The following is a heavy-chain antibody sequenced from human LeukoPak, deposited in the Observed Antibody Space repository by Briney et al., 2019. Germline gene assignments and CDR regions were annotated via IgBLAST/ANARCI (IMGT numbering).Heavy chain of an antibody. CDR2: INPNSGGT. J-gene: IGHJ4*02. D-gene: IGHD4-17*01. Sequence: ASVKVSCKASGHTFTGYYMHWVRQAPGQGLEWMGRINPNSGGTNYAQKFQGRVTMTRDTSISTAYMELSRLRSDDTAVYYRARETRTTVTSPGYWGQGTLVTVSS. V-gene: IGHV1-2*06. CDR1: GHTFTGYY. CDR3: ARETRTTVTSPGY.